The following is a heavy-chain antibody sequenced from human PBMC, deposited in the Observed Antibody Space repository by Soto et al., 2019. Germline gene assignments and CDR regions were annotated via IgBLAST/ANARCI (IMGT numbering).Heavy chain of an antibody. CDR3: AGEGGGGAGLPNWFDP. CDR2: IIPIFATA. D-gene: IGHD3-16*01. J-gene: IGHJ5*02. Sequence: QVQLVQSGAEVKKPGSSVKVSCKASGGIFRSYAISWVRQAPGQGLEWMGGIIPIFATANYAQKFQGRVTITADESTTTAYMVLSSLRSEDTAVYYCAGEGGGGAGLPNWFDPWGQGTLVTVSS. CDR1: GGIFRSYA. V-gene: IGHV1-69*01.